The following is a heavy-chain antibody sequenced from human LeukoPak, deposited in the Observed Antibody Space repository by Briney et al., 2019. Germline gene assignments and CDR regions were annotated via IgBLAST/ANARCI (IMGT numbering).Heavy chain of an antibody. CDR2: ISAYNGNT. CDR3: ARTYYYGSSAYYGSVDY. CDR1: AYTFTNYG. J-gene: IGHJ4*02. D-gene: IGHD3-22*01. Sequence: GASVTVSFKASAYTFTNYGISWVRQAPGQGLEWMGWISAYNGNTNYAQKLQGRLTMTTDTSTSTAYMELRSLRSDDTAVYYCARTYYYGSSAYYGSVDYWGQGTLVTVSS. V-gene: IGHV1-18*01.